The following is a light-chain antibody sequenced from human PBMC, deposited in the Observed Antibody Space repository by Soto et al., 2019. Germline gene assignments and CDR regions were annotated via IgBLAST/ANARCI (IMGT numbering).Light chain of an antibody. CDR2: GAS. V-gene: IGKV3-20*01. J-gene: IGKJ1*01. Sequence: EIVLTQSPGTLSLSPGERATLSCRASQSFSSSYLAWYQQKPGQAPRLLIYGASSRATGIPDRFSGSGSGTDFTLTISRLEPEDFAVYYCQQYGSSPWTFGKGTKVDXK. CDR3: QQYGSSPWT. CDR1: QSFSSSY.